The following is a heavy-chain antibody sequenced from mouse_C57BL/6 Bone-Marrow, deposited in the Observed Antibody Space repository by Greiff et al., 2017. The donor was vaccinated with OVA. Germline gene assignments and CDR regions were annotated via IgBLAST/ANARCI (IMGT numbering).Heavy chain of an antibody. Sequence: QVQLQQPGAELVKPGASVKLSCKASGYTFTSYWMHWVKQRPGQGLEWIGMIHPNSGSTNYNEKFKSKATLTVDKSSSTAYMQLSSLTSEDSAVYYCARSVNYYYGSSYEGGYWGQGTTLTVSS. CDR3: ARSVNYYYGSSYEGGY. CDR2: IHPNSGST. J-gene: IGHJ2*01. D-gene: IGHD1-1*01. CDR1: GYTFTSYW. V-gene: IGHV1-64*01.